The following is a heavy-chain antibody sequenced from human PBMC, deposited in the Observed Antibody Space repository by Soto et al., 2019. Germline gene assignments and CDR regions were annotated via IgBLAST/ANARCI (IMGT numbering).Heavy chain of an antibody. D-gene: IGHD2-15*01. CDR1: GGTFSSYA. Sequence: QVQLVQSGAEVKKPGSSVKVSCKASGGTFSSYAISWVRQAPGQGLEWMGGIIPIFGTANYAQKFQGRVTITADESTSTAYMELSSLRSEDTAVYYCASLRAVAATPTYYYYGMDVWGQGTTVTVSS. V-gene: IGHV1-69*01. CDR3: ASLRAVAATPTYYYYGMDV. J-gene: IGHJ6*02. CDR2: IIPIFGTA.